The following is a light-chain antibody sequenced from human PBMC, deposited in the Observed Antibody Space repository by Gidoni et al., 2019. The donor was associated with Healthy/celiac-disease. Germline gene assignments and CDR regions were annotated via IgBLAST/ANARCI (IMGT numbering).Light chain of an antibody. V-gene: IGKV2-28*01. Sequence: IVMTQSPLSLPVTPGEPASISCRSSPSLLHSNGYNYLDWYLQKPGQSPQLLIYLGSNRASGVPDRFSGSGSGTDFTLKISRVEAEDVGVYYCMQALQSTWTFXQXTKVEIK. CDR1: PSLLHSNGYNY. CDR3: MQALQSTWT. J-gene: IGKJ1*01. CDR2: LGS.